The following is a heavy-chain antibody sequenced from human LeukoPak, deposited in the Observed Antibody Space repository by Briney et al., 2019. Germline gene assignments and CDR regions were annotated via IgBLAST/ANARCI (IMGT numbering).Heavy chain of an antibody. D-gene: IGHD6-19*01. V-gene: IGHV4-39*07. J-gene: IGHJ6*03. CDR3: AREYSSGWYKVVDGYYYYMDV. CDR2: INHSGST. Sequence: PSETLSLTCTVSGDSISRSSYFWAWIRQPPGKGLEWIGEINHSGSTNYNPSLKSRVTISVDTSKNQFSLKLCSVTAADTAVYYCAREYSSGWYKVVDGYYYYMDVWGKGTTVTVSS. CDR1: GDSISRSSYF.